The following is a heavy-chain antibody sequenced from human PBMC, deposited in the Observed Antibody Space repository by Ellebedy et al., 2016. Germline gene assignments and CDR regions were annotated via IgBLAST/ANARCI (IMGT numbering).Heavy chain of an antibody. J-gene: IGHJ3*02. Sequence: ASVKVSXXVSGYTLTELSMHWVRQAPGKGLEWMGGFDPEDGETIYAQKLQGRVTMTTDTSTSTAYMELRSLRSDDTAVYYCAREYDILTGDDAFDIWGQGTMVTVSS. CDR2: FDPEDGET. V-gene: IGHV1-24*01. CDR3: AREYDILTGDDAFDI. CDR1: GYTLTELS. D-gene: IGHD3-9*01.